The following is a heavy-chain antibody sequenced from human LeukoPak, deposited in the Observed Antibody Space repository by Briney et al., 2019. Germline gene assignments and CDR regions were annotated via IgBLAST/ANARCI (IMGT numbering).Heavy chain of an antibody. CDR2: IIPIFGTA. CDR1: GGTFSSYA. Sequence: SVKDSCKASGGTFSSYAISWVRQAPGQGLEWMGGIIPIFGTANYAQKFQGRVTITADESTSTAYMELSSLRSEDTAVYYCARGVTMVRGVTSTGNWFDPWGQGTLVTVSS. CDR3: ARGVTMVRGVTSTGNWFDP. J-gene: IGHJ5*02. D-gene: IGHD3-10*01. V-gene: IGHV1-69*01.